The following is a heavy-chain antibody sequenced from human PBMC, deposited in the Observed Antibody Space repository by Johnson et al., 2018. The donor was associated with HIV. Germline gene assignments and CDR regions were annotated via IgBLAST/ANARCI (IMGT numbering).Heavy chain of an antibody. V-gene: IGHV3-7*03. CDR1: GFTFSSYW. J-gene: IGHJ3*02. Sequence: MLLVESGGGLVQPGGSLRLSCAASGFTFSSYWMSWVRQAPGKGLEWVAVVWSDGNNRYYAASVKGRFTISRDNAKNSLYLQMNSLSAEDTAVYYCAERSPILRAFDIWGQGTMVTVSS. CDR2: VWSDGNNR. CDR3: AERSPILRAFDI.